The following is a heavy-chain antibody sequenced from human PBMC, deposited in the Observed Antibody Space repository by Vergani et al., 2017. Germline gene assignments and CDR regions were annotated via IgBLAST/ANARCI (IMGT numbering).Heavy chain of an antibody. CDR2: INHSGST. V-gene: IGHV4-34*01. J-gene: IGHJ4*02. CDR3: ARQTVVPAAMSKTRIRYFDY. Sequence: QVQLQQWGAGLLKPSETLSLTCAVYGGSFSGYYWSWIRQPPGKGLEWVGEINHSGSTNYNPSLKSRVTISVDTSKNQFSLKLSSVTAADTAVYYCARQTVVPAAMSKTRIRYFDYWGQGTLVTVSS. CDR1: GGSFSGYY. D-gene: IGHD2-2*01.